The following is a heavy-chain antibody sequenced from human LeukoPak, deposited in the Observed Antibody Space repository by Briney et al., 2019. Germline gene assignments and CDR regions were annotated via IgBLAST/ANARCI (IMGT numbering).Heavy chain of an antibody. CDR2: ISGSCGSR. V-gene: IGHV3-23*01. D-gene: IGHD2-15*01. CDR3: ARDCCSGGGPLDI. J-gene: IGHJ4*02. Sequence: RPAGSLRLSCAASGFTFSSYAMSWIRQAPRKGLDWVSCISGSCGSRNYDDSVEGRCTFSRQDSNKALHLQLHSPRTAATAIYYCARDCCSGGGPLDIWGQGTLVTVSS. CDR1: GFTFSSYA.